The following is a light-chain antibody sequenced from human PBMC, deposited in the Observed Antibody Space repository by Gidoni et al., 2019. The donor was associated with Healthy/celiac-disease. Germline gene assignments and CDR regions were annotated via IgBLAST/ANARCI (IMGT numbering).Light chain of an antibody. Sequence: SYVLTQPPSVSVAPGQTARITCGGNNIGSKSVHWYQQKPGQAPVLVVYDDSDRPSGIPKRFSGSNSGNTATLTISRVEAGDEADYYCQVWDSSSDHVVFGGGTKLTVL. CDR1: NIGSKS. J-gene: IGLJ2*01. CDR3: QVWDSSSDHVV. V-gene: IGLV3-21*02. CDR2: DDS.